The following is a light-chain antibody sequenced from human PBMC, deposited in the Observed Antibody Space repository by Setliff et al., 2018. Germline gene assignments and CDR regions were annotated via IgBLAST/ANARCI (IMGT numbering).Light chain of an antibody. CDR2: EVN. J-gene: IGLJ1*01. V-gene: IGLV2-14*01. CDR3: HSHTSTTTRV. CDR1: SNDVGAYNH. Sequence: QSVLTQPASVSGSPGQSIAISCTGTSNDVGAYNHVSWYQHHPGKAPKLIIYEVNNRPSGVSDRFSGSKSGNTASLTTSGLQAEDEADCYCHSHTSTTTRVFASGTKVTVL.